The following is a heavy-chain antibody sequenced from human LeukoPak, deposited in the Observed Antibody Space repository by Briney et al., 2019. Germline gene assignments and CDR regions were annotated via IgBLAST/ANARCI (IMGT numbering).Heavy chain of an antibody. D-gene: IGHD2-2*02. Sequence: SETLSLTCTVSGGSISGYYWTWIRQPPGKGLEWIGYIYSSGSTKYNPSLKSRVTISVDTSKNQFSLKLNSVTAADTAVYYCARGRYCSSTSCYSYYYYMDVWGKGTTVTVSS. CDR1: GGSISGYY. J-gene: IGHJ6*03. CDR3: ARGRYCSSTSCYSYYYYMDV. V-gene: IGHV4-59*01. CDR2: IYSSGST.